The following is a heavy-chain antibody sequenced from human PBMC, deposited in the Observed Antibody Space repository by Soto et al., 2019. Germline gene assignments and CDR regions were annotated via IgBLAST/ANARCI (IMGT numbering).Heavy chain of an antibody. CDR3: ARDTNFYASGSGVDY. J-gene: IGHJ4*02. V-gene: IGHV3-21*06. CDR2: ITSSSDYI. D-gene: IGHD3-10*01. Sequence: EVQLVQSGGGLVKPGGSLRLSCAASGFTFATYSMSWVRQAPGKGLEWVSSITSSSDYIHYADSVRGRFTISRDNAQSSRYLQMISLRGEDTAVYYCARDTNFYASGSGVDYWGQGTLVTVSS. CDR1: GFTFATYS.